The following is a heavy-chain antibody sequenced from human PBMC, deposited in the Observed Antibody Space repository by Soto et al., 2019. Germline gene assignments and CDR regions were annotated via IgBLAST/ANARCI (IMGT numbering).Heavy chain of an antibody. CDR1: GFIFSSFG. CDR3: ARDQRPNSSSLYYYFYGMDV. V-gene: IGHV3-30*03. J-gene: IGHJ6*02. Sequence: GGSLRLSXAASGFIFSSFGVHWVRQSPGKGLEWVAVTSFDGSEKFYAESVRGRFNISRDNSKNTVYLHMNSLRPEDTAMYYCARDQRPNSSSLYYYFYGMDVWGQGTTVTVSS. D-gene: IGHD6-13*01. CDR2: TSFDGSEK.